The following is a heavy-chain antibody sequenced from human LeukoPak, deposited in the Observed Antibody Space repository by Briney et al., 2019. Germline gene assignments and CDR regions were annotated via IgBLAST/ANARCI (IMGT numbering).Heavy chain of an antibody. CDR3: ASSYSGSHPIFDY. CDR2: IYTSGSA. Sequence: SETLSLTCTVSGGSISSYSWSWNRQPAGKGLEWIGRIYTSGSANYNPSLKSRVTMSVDTSKNQFSLKLSSVTAADTAVYYCASSYSGSHPIFDYWGQGILVTVSS. J-gene: IGHJ4*02. V-gene: IGHV4-4*07. D-gene: IGHD1-26*01. CDR1: GGSISSYS.